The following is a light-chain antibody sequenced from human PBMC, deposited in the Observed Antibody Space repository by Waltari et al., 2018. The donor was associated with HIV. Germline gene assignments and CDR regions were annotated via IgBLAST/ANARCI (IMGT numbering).Light chain of an antibody. V-gene: IGKV3-20*01. CDR2: GAS. CDR1: QSINRSY. J-gene: IGKJ5*01. Sequence: EIVLTQSPGKPSLSAGERATLSCRASQSINRSYLAWYQHKPGQAPRLLIYGASNRAAGIPDRFSGSGSGTDFTLTISRLEPDDIAVYYCQQYGSSPITFGQGTRLEI. CDR3: QQYGSSPIT.